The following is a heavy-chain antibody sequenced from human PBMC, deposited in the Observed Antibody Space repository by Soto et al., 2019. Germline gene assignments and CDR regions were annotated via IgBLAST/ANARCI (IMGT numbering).Heavy chain of an antibody. J-gene: IGHJ6*02. CDR3: ATVRGMEVVVAGDYYYGMDV. V-gene: IGHV1-18*01. CDR1: GYTFTSYG. CDR2: ISAYNGNT. Sequence: ASVRVSCKASGYTFTSYGISWVRQAPGQGLERMGWISAYNGNTNYAQKLQGRVTMTTDTSTSTAYMELRSLRSDDTAVYYCATVRGMEVVVAGDYYYGMDVWGQGTTVTVSS. D-gene: IGHD2-15*01.